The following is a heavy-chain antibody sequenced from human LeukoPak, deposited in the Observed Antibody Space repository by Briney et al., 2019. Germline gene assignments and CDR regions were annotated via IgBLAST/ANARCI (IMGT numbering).Heavy chain of an antibody. D-gene: IGHD4-11*01. CDR2: IYHSGST. CDR3: ARHDYLDRPGREYYFDY. Sequence: SETLSLTCAVSGYSISSGYYWGWTRQPPGKGLEWIGSIYHSGSTYYNPSLKSRVTISVDTSKNQFSLKLSSVTAADTAVYYCARHDYLDRPGREYYFDYWGQGTLVTVSS. J-gene: IGHJ4*02. CDR1: GYSISSGYY. V-gene: IGHV4-38-2*01.